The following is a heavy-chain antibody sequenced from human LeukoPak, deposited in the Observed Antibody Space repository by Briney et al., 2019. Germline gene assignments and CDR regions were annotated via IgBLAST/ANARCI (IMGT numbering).Heavy chain of an antibody. Sequence: GRSLRLSCAASGVTFSSYSMNWVRQAPGKGLEWVSSISSSSSYIYYADSVKGRFTISRDNAKNSLYLQMNSLRAEDTAVYYCARSKGPALDYWGQGTLVTVSS. CDR1: GVTFSSYS. CDR2: ISSSSSYI. CDR3: ARSKGPALDY. J-gene: IGHJ4*02. V-gene: IGHV3-21*01.